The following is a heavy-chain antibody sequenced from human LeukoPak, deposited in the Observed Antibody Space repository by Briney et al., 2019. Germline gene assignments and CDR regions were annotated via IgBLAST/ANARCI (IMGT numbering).Heavy chain of an antibody. D-gene: IGHD3-16*01. CDR1: GFTFDDYA. CDR3: AKDIFGYYYYYGMDV. V-gene: IGHV3-9*01. J-gene: IGHJ6*02. CDR2: ISWNSGSI. Sequence: GGSLRLSCAASGFTFDDYAMHWVRQAPGKGLEWVSGISWNSGSIGYADSVKGRFTISRDNAKNSLYLQMNSLRAEDTALYYCAKDIFGYYYYYGMDVWGQGTTVTVSS.